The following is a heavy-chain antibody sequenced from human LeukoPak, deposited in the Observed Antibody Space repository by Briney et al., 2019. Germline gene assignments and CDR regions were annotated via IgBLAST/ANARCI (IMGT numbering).Heavy chain of an antibody. CDR1: GFTFSSYA. D-gene: IGHD2-15*01. J-gene: IGHJ4*02. CDR2: ISGSGGST. CDR3: AKDQELYCSGGSCYSVPYYFDY. Sequence: PGGSLRLSCAASGFTFSSYAMSSVRQAPGKGLEWVSAISGSGGSTYYADSVKGRFTISRDNSKNTLYLQMKRLRAEDTAVYYCAKDQELYCSGGSCYSVPYYFDYWGQGTLVTVSS. V-gene: IGHV3-23*01.